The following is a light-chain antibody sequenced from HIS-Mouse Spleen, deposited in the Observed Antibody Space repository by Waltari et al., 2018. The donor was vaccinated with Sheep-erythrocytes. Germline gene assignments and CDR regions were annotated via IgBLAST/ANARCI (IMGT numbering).Light chain of an antibody. J-gene: IGLJ1*01. V-gene: IGLV2-11*01. CDR2: DVS. CDR1: SIDVGGSHY. Sequence: LTQPRSVSGSPGPSVTISCTGTSIDVGGSHYVSWYQQHPGKAPKLMIYDVSKRPSGVPDRFSGSKSGNTASLTISGLQAEDEADYYCCSYAGSYNHVFATGTKVTVL. CDR3: CSYAGSYNHV.